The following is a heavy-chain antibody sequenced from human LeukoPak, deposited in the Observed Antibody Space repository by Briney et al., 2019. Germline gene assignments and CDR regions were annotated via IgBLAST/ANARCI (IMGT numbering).Heavy chain of an antibody. CDR1: GGTFRSYA. CDR3: ARDSPGPYCSGGSCYPLEYFQH. V-gene: IGHV1-69*13. D-gene: IGHD2-15*01. CDR2: IIPIFGTA. Sequence: SVKVSCKASGGTFRSYAISWVRQAPGQGLEWMGGIIPIFGTANYAQKFQGRVTITADESTSTAYMELSSLRSEDKAVYYCARDSPGPYCSGGSCYPLEYFQHWGQGTLVTVSS. J-gene: IGHJ1*01.